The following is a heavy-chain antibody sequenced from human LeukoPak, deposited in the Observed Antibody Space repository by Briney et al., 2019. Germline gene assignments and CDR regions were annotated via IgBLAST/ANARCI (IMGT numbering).Heavy chain of an antibody. CDR1: GYTFTAYG. V-gene: IGHV1-18*01. J-gene: IGHJ4*02. D-gene: IGHD3-22*01. CDR3: ATSTGGYSDLYFHY. CDR2: ISGYNGDT. Sequence: GASVKVSCKASGYTFTAYGISWVRQAPGQGLEWMGWISGYNGDTKYPQRFEGRVTMTTETSTTTAFMDLRSLRSDDTAVYFCATSTGGYSDLYFHYWGQGTLVSVSS.